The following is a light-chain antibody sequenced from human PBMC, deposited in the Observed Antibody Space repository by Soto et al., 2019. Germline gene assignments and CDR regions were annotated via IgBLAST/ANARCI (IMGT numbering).Light chain of an antibody. CDR2: GAS. CDR3: QQDGGSSLYT. Sequence: ELVLTQSPGTMSLSPGERATLSCRASQSVSSSYLAWYQQKPGQAPRLVIYGASSRATGIPDRFSGSVSGTDLALTISTLHPDNFSVYYCQQDGGSSLYTFGHGTKLEIK. J-gene: IGKJ2*01. CDR1: QSVSSSY. V-gene: IGKV3-20*01.